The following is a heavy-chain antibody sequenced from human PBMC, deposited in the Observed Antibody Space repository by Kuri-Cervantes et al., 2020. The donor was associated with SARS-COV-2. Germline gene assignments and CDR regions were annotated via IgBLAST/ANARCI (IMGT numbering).Heavy chain of an antibody. CDR1: GGSISSGGYY. CDR2: IYHSGST. V-gene: IGHV4-30-2*01. D-gene: IGHD1-26*01. Sequence: SCTVSGGSISSGGYYWSWIRQPPGKGLEWIGYIYHSGSTYYNPSLKSRVTISVDTSKNQFSLELSSVTAADTAVYYCARVSGAGAFDIWGQGTMVTVSS. CDR3: ARVSGAGAFDI. J-gene: IGHJ3*02.